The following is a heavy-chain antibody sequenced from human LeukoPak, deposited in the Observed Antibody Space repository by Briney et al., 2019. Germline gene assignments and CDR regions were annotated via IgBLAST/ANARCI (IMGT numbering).Heavy chain of an antibody. D-gene: IGHD6-13*01. J-gene: IGHJ3*02. CDR2: ISYDGSKN. CDR1: GFTFGDYG. CDR3: AKAQSSSWYSGALDI. V-gene: IGHV3-30*18. Sequence: PGGSLRLSCAASGFTFGDYGMHWVRQAPGKGLEWVAVISYDGSKNYYADSVKGRFTISRDNAKNSLYLQMNSLRAEDTALYYCAKAQSSSWYSGALDIWGQGTMVTVSS.